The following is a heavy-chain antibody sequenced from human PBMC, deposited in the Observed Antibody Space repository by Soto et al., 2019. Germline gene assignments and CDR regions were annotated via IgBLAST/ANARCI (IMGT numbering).Heavy chain of an antibody. CDR3: AKDRGGVIVITMVEDFHH. J-gene: IGHJ1*01. Sequence: QVQLVESGGGVVQPGRSLRLSCAASGFTFSSYGMHWVRQATVKGLEWVAVISFDGSNKYYADSVEGRFTISRDNSKNTVYLQMNSLRDEDTAVYHCAKDRGGVIVITMVEDFHHWGQGTLVTVSS. V-gene: IGHV3-30*18. D-gene: IGHD3-10*01. CDR1: GFTFSSYG. CDR2: ISFDGSNK.